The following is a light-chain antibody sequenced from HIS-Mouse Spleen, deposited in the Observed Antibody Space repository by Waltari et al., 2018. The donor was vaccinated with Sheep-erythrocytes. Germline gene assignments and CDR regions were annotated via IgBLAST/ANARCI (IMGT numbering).Light chain of an antibody. Sequence: QSALTQPRSVSGSPGQSVTISCTGTSSDVGGYNYVSWYQQNPGKAPKLMIYDVSKRPSWVPDRCSGSKSGNTASLTISGLQAEDEADYYCCSYAGSYNHVFATGTKVTVL. CDR3: CSYAGSYNHV. CDR1: SSDVGGYNY. CDR2: DVS. V-gene: IGLV2-11*01. J-gene: IGLJ1*01.